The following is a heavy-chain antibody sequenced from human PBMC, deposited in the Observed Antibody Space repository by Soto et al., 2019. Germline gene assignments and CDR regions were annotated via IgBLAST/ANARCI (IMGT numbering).Heavy chain of an antibody. Sequence: PSATLSLTCTVSGVTVTSDAYYWSWIRQSPGKGLEWIGNIYHRGNTYYSPSLKSRLVIGLDTSKNQFSLSLSSVTAADTAVYFCARYRFSGNRWSKFDYWGQGTLVTVSS. J-gene: IGHJ4*02. D-gene: IGHD3-16*02. CDR1: GVTVTSDAYY. V-gene: IGHV4-31*03. CDR2: IYHRGNT. CDR3: ARYRFSGNRWSKFDY.